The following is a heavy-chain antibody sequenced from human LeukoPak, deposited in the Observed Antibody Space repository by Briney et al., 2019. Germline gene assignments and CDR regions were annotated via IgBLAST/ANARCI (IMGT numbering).Heavy chain of an antibody. D-gene: IGHD4-17*01. CDR2: ISGSGGST. CDR1: GFTFSSYA. J-gene: IGHJ4*02. CDR3: AKVTGHSYGDYVPPPFFDY. V-gene: IGHV3-23*01. Sequence: GGSLRLSCAASGFTFSSYAMSWVRQAPGKGLEWVSAISGSGGSTYYADSVKGRFTISRDNSKNTLYLQMNSLRAEDTAVYYCAKVTGHSYGDYVPPPFFDYWGQGTLVTVSS.